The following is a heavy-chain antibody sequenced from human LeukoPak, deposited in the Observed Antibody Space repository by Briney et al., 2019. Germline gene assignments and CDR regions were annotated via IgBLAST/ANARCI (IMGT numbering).Heavy chain of an antibody. CDR2: IKQDGSEK. CDR3: ARNRDWAFDY. V-gene: IGHV3-7*02. Sequence: GGSLRLSCVASGFTFSSYWMSWVRQAPGKGLEWVANIKQDGSEKYYVDSVKGRFTFSRDNAKNSLYLQMNSLRVEDTAVYYCARNRDWAFDYWGQGSLVTVSS. D-gene: IGHD2-21*02. CDR1: GFTFSSYW. J-gene: IGHJ4*02.